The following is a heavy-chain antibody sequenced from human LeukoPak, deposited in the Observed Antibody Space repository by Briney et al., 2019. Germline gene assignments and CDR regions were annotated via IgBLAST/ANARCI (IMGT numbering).Heavy chain of an antibody. J-gene: IGHJ4*02. CDR2: ISSSSSPI. CDR3: ARQRARIAAAEIDS. V-gene: IGHV3-21*01. CDR1: GFTFSSYS. D-gene: IGHD6-13*01. Sequence: GGSLRLSCAASGFTFSSYSMNWVRQAPGKGLEWVSSISSSSSPIYYADSVKGRFTISRDNAKNSLYLQMNSLRSEDTAVYYCARQRARIAAAEIDSWGQGTLVTVSS.